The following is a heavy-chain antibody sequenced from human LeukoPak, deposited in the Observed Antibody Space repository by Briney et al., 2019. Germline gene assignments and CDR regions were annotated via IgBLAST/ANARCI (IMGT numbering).Heavy chain of an antibody. CDR2: ISAYNGNT. Sequence: GASVTVSCKASGYTFTSYGVSWVRQAPGQGLVWMGWISAYNGNTNYPQKLQGRVTMSTDTSTITAYMELTSLRSDDTAVYFCARDEGYYDPSGLDYWGQGTLVTVSS. CDR3: ARDEGYYDPSGLDY. CDR1: GYTFTSYG. J-gene: IGHJ4*02. V-gene: IGHV1-18*01. D-gene: IGHD3-22*01.